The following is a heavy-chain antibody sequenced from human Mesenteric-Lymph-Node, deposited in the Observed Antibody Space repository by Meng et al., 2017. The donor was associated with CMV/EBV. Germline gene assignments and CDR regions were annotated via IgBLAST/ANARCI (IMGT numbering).Heavy chain of an antibody. CDR1: GFTFDDYA. Sequence: GESLKISCAASGFTFDDYAMHWARQPPGKGLEWVSLITWDGGSTYYADSVKGRFTISRDNSKNSLYLQMNSLRVEDTAFYYCAKAISSIASRGYFDYWGQGTLVTVSS. V-gene: IGHV3-43D*03. CDR3: AKAISSIASRGYFDY. CDR2: ITWDGGST. J-gene: IGHJ4*02. D-gene: IGHD6-6*01.